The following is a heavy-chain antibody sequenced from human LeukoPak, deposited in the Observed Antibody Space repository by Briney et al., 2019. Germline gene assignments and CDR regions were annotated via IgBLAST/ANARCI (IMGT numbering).Heavy chain of an antibody. CDR1: GFTFSSYS. CDR2: ISSSSSYI. V-gene: IGHV3-21*01. CDR3: XXXSTLSHAFDI. J-gene: IGHJ3*02. Sequence: GGSLRLSCAASGFTFSSYSMTWVRQAPGKGLEWVSSISSSSSYIYYADSVKGRFTISRDNAKNSLYLQMNSLRAEDTAVYYXXXXSTLSHAFDIWGQGTMVTVSS.